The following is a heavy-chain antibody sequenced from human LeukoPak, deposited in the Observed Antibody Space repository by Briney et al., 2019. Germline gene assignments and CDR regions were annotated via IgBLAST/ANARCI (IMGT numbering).Heavy chain of an antibody. CDR2: VDPSGDIA. CDR3: ARDSFGVRGFDH. Sequence: ASVKVSCKTSGYTFIHYYMHWVRQASGEGFEWMGIVDPSGDIATYTQKFQGRVTLTTDTSTSTFYMELSSLRSEDTAIYYCARDSFGVRGFDHWGQGTPVTVSS. J-gene: IGHJ4*02. V-gene: IGHV1-46*01. D-gene: IGHD3-10*01. CDR1: GYTFIHYY.